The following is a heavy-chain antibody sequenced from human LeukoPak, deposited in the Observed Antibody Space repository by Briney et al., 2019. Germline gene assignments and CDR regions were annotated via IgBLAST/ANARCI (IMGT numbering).Heavy chain of an antibody. V-gene: IGHV3-30-3*01. Sequence: GGSLRLSCAASGFTFSSYATHWVRQAPGKGLEWVAVISYDGSNKYYADSVKGRFTISRDNSKNTLYLQMNSLRAEDTAVYYCASGYYYDSSGYYEPDYYYYGMDVWGQGTTVTVSS. CDR2: ISYDGSNK. J-gene: IGHJ6*02. D-gene: IGHD3-22*01. CDR1: GFTFSSYA. CDR3: ASGYYYDSSGYYEPDYYYYGMDV.